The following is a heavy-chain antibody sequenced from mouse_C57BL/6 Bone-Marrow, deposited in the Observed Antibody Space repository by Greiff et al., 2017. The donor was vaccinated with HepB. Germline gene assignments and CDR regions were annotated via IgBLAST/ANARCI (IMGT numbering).Heavy chain of an antibody. Sequence: VQLQQSGAELARPGASVKLSCKASGYTFTSYGISWVKQRTGQGLEWIGEIYPRSGNTYYNEKFKGKATLTADKSSSTAYMELRSLTSEDSEVYFCARSGSITRYFDDWGTGTTVTVSS. J-gene: IGHJ1*03. V-gene: IGHV1-81*01. CDR2: IYPRSGNT. CDR3: ARSGSITRYFDD. D-gene: IGHD1-1*01. CDR1: GYTFTSYG.